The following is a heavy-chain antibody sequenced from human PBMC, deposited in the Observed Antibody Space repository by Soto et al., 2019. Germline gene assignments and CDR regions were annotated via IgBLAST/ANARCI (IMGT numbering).Heavy chain of an antibody. J-gene: IGHJ5*02. CDR3: ARAFDTRGDYNWFDP. CDR1: GYTFTSYA. Sequence: ASVKVSCKASGYTFTSYAMHWVRQAPGQRLEWMGWINAGNGNTKYSQKFQGRVTITRDTSASTAYMELSSLRSEDTAVYYCARAFDTRGDYNWFDPWGQGTLVTVSS. V-gene: IGHV1-3*01. CDR2: INAGNGNT. D-gene: IGHD3-10*01.